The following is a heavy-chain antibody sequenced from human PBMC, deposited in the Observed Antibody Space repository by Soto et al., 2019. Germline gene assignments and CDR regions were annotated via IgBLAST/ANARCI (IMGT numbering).Heavy chain of an antibody. D-gene: IGHD1-1*01. V-gene: IGHV4-39*01. CDR1: GGSISLSSYY. J-gene: IGHJ4*02. CDR2: IYYTGTT. Sequence: QLQLQESGPGLVKPSETLSLTCTVSGGSISLSSYYWGWIRQPPGEGLEWIGSIYYTGTTYYNPSLKSRVTISVDTSKNQFSLNLSSVTAADTAVYYCARRRWLQLYYFDYWGQGTLVTVSS. CDR3: ARRRWLQLYYFDY.